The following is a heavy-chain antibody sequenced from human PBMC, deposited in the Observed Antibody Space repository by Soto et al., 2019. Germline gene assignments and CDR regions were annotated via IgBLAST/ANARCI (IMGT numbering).Heavy chain of an antibody. V-gene: IGHV2-70*04. J-gene: IGHJ5*02. Sequence: SGPTLVNPTQTLTLTCTFSGFSLRTTGMRVSWIRQPPGKALEWLARIDWDDDKFYRTSLKTRLTISKDTSKNQVVLRMTNMDPVDTATYXCVLIQRSSGWNNWFDPWGPGTLVTVSS. CDR1: GFSLRTTGMR. D-gene: IGHD6-19*01. CDR2: IDWDDDK. CDR3: VLIQRSSGWNNWFDP.